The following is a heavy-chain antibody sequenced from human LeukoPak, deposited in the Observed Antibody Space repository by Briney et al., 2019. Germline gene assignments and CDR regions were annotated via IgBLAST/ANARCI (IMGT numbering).Heavy chain of an antibody. CDR2: ISSSSSTI. CDR1: GFTFSSYS. V-gene: IGHV3-48*04. J-gene: IGHJ6*02. CDR3: ARDLPGMDV. Sequence: GGSLRLSCAASGFTFSSYSMNWVRQAPGKGLEWVSYISSSSSTIYYADSVKGRFTISRDNAKNSLYLQMNSLRAEDTAVYYCARDLPGMDVWGQGTTVTVSS.